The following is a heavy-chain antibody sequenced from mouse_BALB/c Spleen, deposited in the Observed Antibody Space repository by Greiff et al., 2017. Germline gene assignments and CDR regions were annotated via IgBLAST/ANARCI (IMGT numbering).Heavy chain of an antibody. CDR2: ISSGGSYT. J-gene: IGHJ4*01. V-gene: IGHV5-9-3*01. CDR3: ASREGGY. Sequence: EVQLVESGGGLVKPGGSLKLSCAASGFTFSSYAMSWVRQTPEKRLEWVATISSGGSYTYYPDSVKGRFTISRDNAKNTLYLQMSSLRSEDTAMYYCASREGGYWGQGTSVTVSS. CDR1: GFTFSSYA.